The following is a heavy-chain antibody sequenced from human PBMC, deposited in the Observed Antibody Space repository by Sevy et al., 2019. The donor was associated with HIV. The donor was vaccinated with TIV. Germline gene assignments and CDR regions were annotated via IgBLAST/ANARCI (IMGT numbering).Heavy chain of an antibody. D-gene: IGHD3-22*01. J-gene: IGHJ3*02. CDR2: IYYSGST. CDR3: ARGNYYDSSADAFDI. Sequence: SETLSLTCTVSGGSVSSGSYYWSWIRQPPGKGLEWIGYIYYSGSTNYNPSLKSRFTISVDTSKNQFSLKLSSVTAADTAVYYCARGNYYDSSADAFDIWGQGTMVTVSS. V-gene: IGHV4-61*01. CDR1: GGSVSSGSYY.